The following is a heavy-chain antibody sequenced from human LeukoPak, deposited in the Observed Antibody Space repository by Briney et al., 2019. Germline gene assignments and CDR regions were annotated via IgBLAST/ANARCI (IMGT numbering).Heavy chain of an antibody. CDR1: GFIFRSYG. CDR3: AKSEMARDFDY. D-gene: IGHD5-24*01. CDR2: ISGSGTST. Sequence: TGGSLRLSCAASGFIFRSYGMSWVRQAPGKGLEWVSGISGSGTSTYYADSVKGRFTISRDNSKNTLYLQMNSLRAEDTAVYYCAKSEMARDFDYWGQGTLVTVSS. J-gene: IGHJ4*02. V-gene: IGHV3-23*01.